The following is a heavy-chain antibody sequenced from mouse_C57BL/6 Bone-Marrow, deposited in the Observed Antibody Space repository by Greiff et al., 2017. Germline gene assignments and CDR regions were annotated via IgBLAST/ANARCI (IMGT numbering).Heavy chain of an antibody. CDR2: IHPNSGST. CDR3: ARTYYGSPYYFGY. CDR1: GYTFTSYW. Sequence: QVQLQQPGAELVKPGASVKLSCKASGYTFTSYWMHWVKQRPGQGLEWIGMIHPNSGSTNYNEKFKSKATLTVDKSSSTAYMQLSSLTSEDSAVYYRARTYYGSPYYFGYWGQGNTLPGAS. V-gene: IGHV1-64*01. D-gene: IGHD1-1*01. J-gene: IGHJ2*01.